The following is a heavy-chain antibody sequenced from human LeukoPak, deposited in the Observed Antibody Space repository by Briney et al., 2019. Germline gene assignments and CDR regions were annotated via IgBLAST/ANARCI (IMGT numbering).Heavy chain of an antibody. Sequence: SETLSLTCTVSGGSLSDYRSYWPWIRQPPGKGLEWVGSVYHNGDTYYNPALKSRVTISVDTSKNQFSLKLSLVTAADTAVYYCARASLSDSSAYPWGQGTLVTVSS. CDR2: VYHNGDT. J-gene: IGHJ5*02. CDR1: GGSLSDYRSY. CDR3: ARASLSDSSAYP. V-gene: IGHV4-39*07. D-gene: IGHD3-22*01.